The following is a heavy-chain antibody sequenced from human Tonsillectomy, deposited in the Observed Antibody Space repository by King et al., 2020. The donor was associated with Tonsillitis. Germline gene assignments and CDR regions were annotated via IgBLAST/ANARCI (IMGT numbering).Heavy chain of an antibody. D-gene: IGHD1-1*01. CDR3: ASTTPPYYYYYMEV. Sequence: VQLQESGPGLVKPSQTLSLTCTVSGGSISSAAYYWSWIRQHPGTGLEWIGYISYSGNTFYNPSLKSRLTISLDTSKNQFSLKVSSVNAADTAVYYCASTTPPYYYYYMEVWGKGTTVTVSS. J-gene: IGHJ6*03. V-gene: IGHV4-31*03. CDR1: GGSISSAAYY. CDR2: ISYSGNT.